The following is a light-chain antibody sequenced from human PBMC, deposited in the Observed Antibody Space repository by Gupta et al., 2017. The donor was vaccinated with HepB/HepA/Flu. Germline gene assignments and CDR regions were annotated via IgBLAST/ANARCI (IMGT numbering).Light chain of an antibody. J-gene: IGLJ2*01. CDR3: QSYDSSLSGVI. Sequence: QSVLTQPPSVSGAPGQRVTISSTGSSSNIGAGFDVHWYQHLPGTAPKLLIYADRNRPSGVPDRFSGSKSGTSASLAITGLQAEDEADYYCQSYDSSLSGVIFGGGTKLTVL. V-gene: IGLV1-40*01. CDR2: ADR. CDR1: SSNIGAGFD.